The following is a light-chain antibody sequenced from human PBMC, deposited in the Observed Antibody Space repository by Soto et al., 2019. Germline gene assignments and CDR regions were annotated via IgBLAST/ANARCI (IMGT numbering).Light chain of an antibody. CDR2: DAS. J-gene: IGKJ5*01. V-gene: IGKV3-11*01. Sequence: IVLPQSPGTLSVSPGERSTLSFRSSQSVLSNLAWYQQKPGQAPRLLIYDASNRATGIPARFSGSGSGTDFTLTISSLEPEDFAVYYCQQRAGSSTFGQGTRLEIK. CDR3: QQRAGSST. CDR1: QSVLSN.